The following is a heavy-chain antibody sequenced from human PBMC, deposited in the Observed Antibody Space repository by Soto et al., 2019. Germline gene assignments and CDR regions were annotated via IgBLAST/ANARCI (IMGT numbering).Heavy chain of an antibody. CDR1: GRTFSRYA. CDR2: IIPMLGTT. D-gene: IGHD3-16*01. CDR3: ARVGDHTNP. Sequence: QEQLVQSGAEVQRPGSSVKVSCTASGRTFSRYAINWVRQAPGQGLEWMGGIIPMLGTTNYAQKFQGRVTITADDSTSTAHLELTNLRFEYTAVYYCARVGDHTNPWGQGTLVTVSS. V-gene: IGHV1-69*01. J-gene: IGHJ5*02.